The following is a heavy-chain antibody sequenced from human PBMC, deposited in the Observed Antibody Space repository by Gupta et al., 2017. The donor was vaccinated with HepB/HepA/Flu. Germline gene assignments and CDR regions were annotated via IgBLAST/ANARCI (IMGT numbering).Heavy chain of an antibody. V-gene: IGHV3-53*01. CDR3: AREYGDGWYSDD. CDR2: IYREGET. J-gene: IGHJ4*02. D-gene: IGHD6-19*01. Sequence: PGKGLEYVSVIYREGETRYIDSVKGRFTISRDNSKNMVYLQMNDLRVEDTALYYCAREYGDGWYSDDWGQGTTVTVSS.